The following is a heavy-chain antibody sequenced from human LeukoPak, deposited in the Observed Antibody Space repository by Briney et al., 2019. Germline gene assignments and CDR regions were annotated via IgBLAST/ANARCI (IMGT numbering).Heavy chain of an antibody. J-gene: IGHJ4*02. CDR2: INPSGGST. CDR1: GYTFTSYY. Sequence: GASVKVSCKASGYTFTSYYMHWVRQAPGQGLEWMGIINPSGGSTSYAQKFQGRVTMTRDMSTSTVYMELSSLRSEDTAVYYCARDSISTPQSYVWGSYRSTYDYWGQGTLVTVSS. V-gene: IGHV1-46*01. CDR3: ARDSISTPQSYVWGSYRSTYDY. D-gene: IGHD3-16*02.